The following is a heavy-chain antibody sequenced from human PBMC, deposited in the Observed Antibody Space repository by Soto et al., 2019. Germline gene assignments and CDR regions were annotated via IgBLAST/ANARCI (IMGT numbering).Heavy chain of an antibody. CDR1: GFTFSSYG. D-gene: IGHD3-3*01. CDR2: IWYDGSNK. CDR3: AREERFLEWLSFDY. V-gene: IGHV3-33*01. Sequence: QVQLVESGGGVVQPGRSLRLSCAASGFTFSSYGMHWVRQAPGKGLEWVAVIWYDGSNKYYADSVKGRFTISRDNSKNTLYLQMNSLRAEDTAVYCCAREERFLEWLSFDYWGQGTLVTVSS. J-gene: IGHJ4*02.